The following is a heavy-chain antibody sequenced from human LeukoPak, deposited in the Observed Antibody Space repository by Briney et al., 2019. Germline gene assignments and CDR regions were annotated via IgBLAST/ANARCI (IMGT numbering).Heavy chain of an antibody. V-gene: IGHV1-8*01. D-gene: IGHD3-9*01. CDR1: GYTFTSYD. CDR2: MSPNSGNT. CDR3: ARDLDDILAGGYYYYMDV. Sequence: GASVKVSCKASGYTFTSYDINWVRQATGQGLEWMGWMSPNSGNTGYAQKFQGRVTMTRNTSISTAYMELSSLRSEDTAVYYCARDLDDILAGGYYYYMDVWGKGTTVTVSS. J-gene: IGHJ6*03.